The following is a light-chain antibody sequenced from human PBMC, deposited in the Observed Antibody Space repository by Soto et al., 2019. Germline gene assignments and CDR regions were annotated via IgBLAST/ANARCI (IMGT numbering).Light chain of an antibody. Sequence: QSALTQPPSVSGAPGQRVTIACTGSTSNIGAGYDVHWYRHLPGAAPKLLLSGHSHRPSGVPDRLSGSKSGTSASLAITGLQAEDEADYYCQSYDSGLVGLIFGAGTKVTVL. CDR3: QSYDSGLVGLI. CDR1: TSNIGAGYD. J-gene: IGLJ2*01. CDR2: GHS. V-gene: IGLV1-40*01.